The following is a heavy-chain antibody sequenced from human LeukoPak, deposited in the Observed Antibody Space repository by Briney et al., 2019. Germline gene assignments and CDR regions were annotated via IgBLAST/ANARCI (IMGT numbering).Heavy chain of an antibody. J-gene: IGHJ4*02. CDR3: AGSIYDYVWGSYRYDLDY. V-gene: IGHV4-4*07. Sequence: SETLSLTCTVSGGSISSYYWSWIRQPAGKGLEWIGRIYTSGSTNYNPSLKSRVTMSVDTSKNQFPLKLSSVTAADTAVYYCAGSIYDYVWGSYRYDLDYWGQGTLVTVSS. CDR2: IYTSGST. D-gene: IGHD3-16*02. CDR1: GGSISSYY.